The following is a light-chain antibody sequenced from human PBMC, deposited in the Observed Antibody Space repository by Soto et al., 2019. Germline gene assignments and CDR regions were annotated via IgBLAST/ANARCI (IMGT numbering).Light chain of an antibody. V-gene: IGKV1-5*01. CDR2: DAS. CDR1: QSVSTW. CDR3: QQYNGYSPWT. J-gene: IGKJ1*01. Sequence: DIQMTQSPSTLSASVGDRVTITCRASQSVSTWLAWYQQKPGKAPKLLIYDASNLQSGVPSRFYGTGAGTEFTLTISSLQTEDFATYYCQQYNGYSPWTFGQGTKVDIK.